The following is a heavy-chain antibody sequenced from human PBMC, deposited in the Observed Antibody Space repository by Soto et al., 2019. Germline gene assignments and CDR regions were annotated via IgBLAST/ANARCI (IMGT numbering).Heavy chain of an antibody. V-gene: IGHV2-26*01. CDR2: IFANDEK. CDR3: ARLGYCGGGTCFGAFDI. D-gene: IGHD2-15*01. CDR1: GFSLSNAAMG. Sequence: QVTLTESGPVLVKPTETLTLTCTVSGFSLSNAAMGVGWIRQPPGKALEWLAHIFANDEKSSTTSLKSRLTTFKDLSKSQVVLIMTTMDPGDTATYYCARLGYCGGGTCFGAFDIWGQGTTVTVSS. J-gene: IGHJ3*02.